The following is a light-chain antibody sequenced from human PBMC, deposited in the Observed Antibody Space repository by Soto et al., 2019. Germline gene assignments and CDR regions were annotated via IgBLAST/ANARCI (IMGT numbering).Light chain of an antibody. Sequence: QSALTQPHSVSGSPGQSGTSSCTGTSVDVGAYDFVSWYQQHPGKAPKLLIYVVSGRPSGVPHRFSGSKSGNAASLTISGLQAEDEADYYCSSFTTSHTYVFGTGTKLTVL. CDR2: VVS. J-gene: IGLJ1*01. V-gene: IGLV2-11*01. CDR1: SVDVGAYDF. CDR3: SSFTTSHTYV.